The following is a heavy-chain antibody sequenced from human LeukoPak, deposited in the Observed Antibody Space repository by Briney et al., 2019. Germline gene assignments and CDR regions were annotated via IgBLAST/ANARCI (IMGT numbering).Heavy chain of an antibody. V-gene: IGHV3-23*01. D-gene: IGHD2-15*01. CDR2: ISGSGSIS. J-gene: IGHJ4*02. Sequence: PGGSLRLSCTASGFTFTNYAMNWVRQAPGKGLEWVSTISGSGSISYYADSVKGRFTISRDDSKNTLYLQMNSLRADDTAVYYCARADPRGYCSGGSCYPGVFDYWGQGTLVTVSS. CDR3: ARADPRGYCSGGSCYPGVFDY. CDR1: GFTFTNYA.